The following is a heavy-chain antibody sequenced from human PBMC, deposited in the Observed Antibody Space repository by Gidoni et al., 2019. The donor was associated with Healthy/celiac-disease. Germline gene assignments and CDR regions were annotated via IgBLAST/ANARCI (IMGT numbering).Heavy chain of an antibody. CDR3: ARDSHDSSGYYYSPFDY. Sequence: QVQLQQWGAGLLKPSETLSLTCAVYGGSFSGYYWSWIRQPPGKGLEWIGEINHSGSTNYNPSLKSRVTISVDTSKNQFSLKLSSVTAADTAVYYCARDSHDSSGYYYSPFDYWGQGTLVTVSS. D-gene: IGHD3-22*01. J-gene: IGHJ4*02. V-gene: IGHV4-34*01. CDR1: GGSFSGYY. CDR2: INHSGST.